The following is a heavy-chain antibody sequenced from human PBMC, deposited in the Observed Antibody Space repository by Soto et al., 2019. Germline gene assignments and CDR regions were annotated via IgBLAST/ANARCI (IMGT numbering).Heavy chain of an antibody. CDR2: INHSGST. Sequence: SETLSLTCAVYGVTFSNYYWSWIRQPPRKGLEWIGEINHSGSTNYNPSLKGRVTISVDTSKNQFALKVSSVTAADTAVYYCATSSSGYRDIFWFDPWGQGTLVTVSS. CDR1: GVTFSNYY. D-gene: IGHD6-13*01. CDR3: ATSSSGYRDIFWFDP. J-gene: IGHJ5*02. V-gene: IGHV4-34*08.